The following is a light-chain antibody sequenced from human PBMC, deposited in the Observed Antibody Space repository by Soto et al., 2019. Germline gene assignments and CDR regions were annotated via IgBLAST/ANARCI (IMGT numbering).Light chain of an antibody. CDR2: GNN. CDR3: QSYDSSLSRYV. J-gene: IGLJ1*01. CDR1: SSNIGAGYD. V-gene: IGLV1-40*01. Sequence: QSVLTQPPSVSGAPGQSVTVSCTGSSSNIGAGYDVHWYQQLPGTAPKLLIYGNNNRPSGVPDRFSGSKSGTSAALAITGLQAEDEADYYCQSYDSSLSRYVFGTATKLTVL.